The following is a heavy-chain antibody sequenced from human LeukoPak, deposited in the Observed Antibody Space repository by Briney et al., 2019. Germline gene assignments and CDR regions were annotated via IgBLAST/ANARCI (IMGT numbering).Heavy chain of an antibody. J-gene: IGHJ4*02. Sequence: AGGSLRLSCAASGFTFSSYAMSWVRQAPGKGLEWVSAISGSGGRIYYGASVKGRFTISRDNSKNTLNLQMNSLRAEDTAVYYCARDYNLGQGTLVTVSS. CDR3: ARDYN. V-gene: IGHV3-23*01. CDR1: GFTFSSYA. CDR2: ISGSGGRI.